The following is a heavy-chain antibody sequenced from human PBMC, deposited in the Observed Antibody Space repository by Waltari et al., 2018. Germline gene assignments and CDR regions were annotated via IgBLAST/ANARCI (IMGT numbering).Heavy chain of an antibody. V-gene: IGHV3-48*01. D-gene: IGHD3-16*01. J-gene: IGHJ4*02. Sequence: EVQLVESGGGLVQPGGSLRLSCAASGFTFSSYSMNWVRQAPGKGLEGVSYISSSSSTIYYADSVKGRFTISRDNAKNSLYLQMNSLRAEDTAVYYCARDVWGVGDYWGQGTLVTVSS. CDR1: GFTFSSYS. CDR2: ISSSSSTI. CDR3: ARDVWGVGDY.